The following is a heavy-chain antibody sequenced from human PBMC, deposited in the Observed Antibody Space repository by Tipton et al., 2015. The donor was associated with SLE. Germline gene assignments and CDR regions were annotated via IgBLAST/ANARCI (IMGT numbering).Heavy chain of an antibody. CDR3: AKGDYGDYLHYFEY. Sequence: SLRLSCAASGFTFSSYAMTWVRQAPGKGLEWVSAISGSGYRTYYADSVKGRFTISRDSSENTLYLQMNSLRAEDTAVYYCAKGDYGDYLHYFEYWGQGTLVTVSS. CDR1: GFTFSSYA. J-gene: IGHJ4*02. CDR2: ISGSGYRT. D-gene: IGHD4-17*01. V-gene: IGHV3-23*01.